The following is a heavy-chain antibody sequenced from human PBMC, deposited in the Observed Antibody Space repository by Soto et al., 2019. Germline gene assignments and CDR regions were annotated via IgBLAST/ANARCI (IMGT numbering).Heavy chain of an antibody. Sequence: SDTLSLTCAVSGVSLTSGNWWTWVRQSPQRGLEYIGEIFHDGTANYYPSFERRVAMSVDTSRNQFSLKLTSVTAADTAVYFCARLVYDTRLNYMYFDFWGPGTQVTVSS. V-gene: IGHV4-4*02. CDR1: GVSLTSGNW. J-gene: IGHJ4*02. CDR2: IFHDGTA. CDR3: ARLVYDTRLNYMYFDF. D-gene: IGHD3-10*01.